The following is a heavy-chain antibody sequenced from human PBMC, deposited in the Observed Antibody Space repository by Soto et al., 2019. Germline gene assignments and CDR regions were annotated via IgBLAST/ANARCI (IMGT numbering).Heavy chain of an antibody. CDR2: INHSGRT. CDR3: ARVTGGCYGSGSYRAFDI. D-gene: IGHD3-10*01. J-gene: IGHJ3*02. CDR1: GGSFSGYY. Sequence: QVQLQQWGAGLLNPSETLSLTCAVDGGSFSGYYWSWIRQPPGKGLEWIGEINHSGRTNYNPALKSRVTISVDTSKNQFSLKVSYVTAADTAVYYCARVTGGCYGSGSYRAFDIWGQGTMVTVSS. V-gene: IGHV4-34*01.